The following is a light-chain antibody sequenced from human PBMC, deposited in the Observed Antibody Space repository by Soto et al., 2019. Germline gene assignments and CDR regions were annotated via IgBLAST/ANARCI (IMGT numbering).Light chain of an antibody. Sequence: DIPMTQSPSFLSASAGDRVTIFCRASQSISTFLHWYQQKPGKAPKLLIYAASKLESGVPSRFGGSGSGTNFTLTISSLQPEDFATYYCQQSYRNPRTFGLGTRVEIK. CDR2: AAS. V-gene: IGKV1-39*01. CDR3: QQSYRNPRT. J-gene: IGKJ1*01. CDR1: QSISTF.